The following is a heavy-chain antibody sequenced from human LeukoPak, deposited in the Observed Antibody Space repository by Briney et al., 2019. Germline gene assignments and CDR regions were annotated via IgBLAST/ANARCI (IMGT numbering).Heavy chain of an antibody. D-gene: IGHD2/OR15-2a*01. CDR2: DNYRGDI. J-gene: IGHJ4*02. CDR1: GGSVSSSGFY. Sequence: PSETLSLTCTVSGGSVSSSGFYWGWFRQPPGKGLEWIGIDNYRGDIYYNPSLKSRVTILVDTSNNQFSVTLSSVTAADTAVYYCSRQALVIGSSYPDYWGQGILVTVSS. V-gene: IGHV4-39*01. CDR3: SRQALVIGSSYPDY.